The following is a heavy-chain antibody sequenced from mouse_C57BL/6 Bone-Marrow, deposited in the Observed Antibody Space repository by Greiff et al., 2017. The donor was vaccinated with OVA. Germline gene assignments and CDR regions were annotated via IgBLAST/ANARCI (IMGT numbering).Heavy chain of an antibody. CDR2: IYPRSGNT. CDR3: ARKEYGNMYYFDY. CDR1: GYTFTSYG. D-gene: IGHD2-10*02. J-gene: IGHJ2*01. Sequence: QVQLQQSGAELARPGASVKLSCKASGYTFTSYGISWVKQRTGQGLEWIGEIYPRSGNTYYNEKFKGKATLTADKSSSTAYMELRSLTSADSAVYFCARKEYGNMYYFDYWGQGTTLTVSS. V-gene: IGHV1-81*01.